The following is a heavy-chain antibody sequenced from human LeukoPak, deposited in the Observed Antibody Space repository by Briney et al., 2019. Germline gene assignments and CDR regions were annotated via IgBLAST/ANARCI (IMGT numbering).Heavy chain of an antibody. D-gene: IGHD3-3*02. V-gene: IGHV3-48*03. Sequence: PGGSLRLSCAAPGFTPSSYEMNSVRQDPGEGLEWVSYICSSGSSIYYADSVKGRFTISRDNSKNTLFLQMNSLRADDTSMYYCVSDLHGINWYVHWGQGTLVTVS. CDR2: ICSSGSSI. CDR1: GFTPSSYE. J-gene: IGHJ5*02. CDR3: VSDLHGINWYVH.